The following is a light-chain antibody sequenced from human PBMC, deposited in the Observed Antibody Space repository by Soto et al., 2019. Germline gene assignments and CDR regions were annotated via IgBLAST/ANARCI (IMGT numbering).Light chain of an antibody. J-gene: IGKJ5*01. V-gene: IGKV3-15*01. CDR1: QSVSSN. CDR2: DAS. Sequence: EIVMTQSPATLSVSPGESATLSCRASQSVSSNLAWHQQTPGHAPRILMYDASTRATGISARFSGSGSGTDFTITLSSLQSEDFAVSYCQQYHNWPVTFGQGKRLEI. CDR3: QQYHNWPVT.